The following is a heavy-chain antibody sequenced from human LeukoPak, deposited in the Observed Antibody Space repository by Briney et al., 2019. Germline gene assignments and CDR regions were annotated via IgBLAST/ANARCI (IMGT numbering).Heavy chain of an antibody. V-gene: IGHV3-74*01. Sequence: PGGSLRLSCAASGFTFSSYWMHWVRQAPGKGLVWVARINSDGSSTSYADSVKGRFTISRDNAKTTLYLQMNSLRAEDTAVYYCARTYCGSTNCPLDYWGQGTLVTVSS. J-gene: IGHJ4*02. CDR1: GFTFSSYW. D-gene: IGHD2-2*01. CDR3: ARTYCGSTNCPLDY. CDR2: INSDGSST.